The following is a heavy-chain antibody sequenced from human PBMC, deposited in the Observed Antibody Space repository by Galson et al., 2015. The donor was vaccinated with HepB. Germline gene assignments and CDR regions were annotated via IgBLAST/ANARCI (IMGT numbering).Heavy chain of an antibody. CDR3: AKDRGSSWSFLDY. Sequence: SLRLSCAASGFTFISYGIHWVRQAPGKGLERVALISYDGSNKYYADSVKGRFTISRDSSSNTLSLQMNSLRAEDTAVYYCAKDRGSSWSFLDYWGQGTLVTVSS. J-gene: IGHJ4*02. CDR1: GFTFISYG. CDR2: ISYDGSNK. D-gene: IGHD6-13*01. V-gene: IGHV3-30*18.